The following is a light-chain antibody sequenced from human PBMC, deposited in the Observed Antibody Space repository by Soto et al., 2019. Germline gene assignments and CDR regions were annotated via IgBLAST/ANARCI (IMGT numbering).Light chain of an antibody. J-gene: IGLJ1*01. V-gene: IGLV2-8*01. CDR2: EVN. Sequence: QSVLTQPPSGSGSPGQSVAISGTGTSGDVGGYNYVSWYQQHPGKAPKLMIYEVNKRPSGVPDRFSGSKSGNTASLTVSGLQAEDEADYYCSSYAGSSNVFATGTKVTVL. CDR1: SGDVGGYNY. CDR3: SSYAGSSNV.